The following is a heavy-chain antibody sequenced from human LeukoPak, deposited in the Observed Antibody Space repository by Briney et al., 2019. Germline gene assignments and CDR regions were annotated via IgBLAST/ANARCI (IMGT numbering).Heavy chain of an antibody. CDR2: NYYSGST. V-gene: IGHV4-59*01. CDR1: GGSISSYY. D-gene: IGHD5-12*01. Sequence: SETLSLTCTVSGGSISSYYWSWIRQPPGKGLEWIGYNYYSGSTNYNPSLKSRVTISVDTSKNQFSLKLSSVTAADTAVYYCARDLPRYGGYGDWGQGTLVTVSS. CDR3: ARDLPRYGGYGD. J-gene: IGHJ4*02.